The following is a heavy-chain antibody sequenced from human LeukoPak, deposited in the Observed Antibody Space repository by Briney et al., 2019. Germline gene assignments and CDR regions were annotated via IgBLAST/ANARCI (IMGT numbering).Heavy chain of an antibody. J-gene: IGHJ4*02. D-gene: IGHD4-17*01. V-gene: IGHV3-23*01. Sequence: GGSLRLSCPVSGFTFSNYAMSWVRQAPGKGLNWVSSISADGDRTYSADSVKGRFSISRDNSKNTLSLQLNSLRVEDTAVYYCVKDDTVTSSFDYWGQGTLITVSS. CDR1: GFTFSNYA. CDR2: ISADGDRT. CDR3: VKDDTVTSSFDY.